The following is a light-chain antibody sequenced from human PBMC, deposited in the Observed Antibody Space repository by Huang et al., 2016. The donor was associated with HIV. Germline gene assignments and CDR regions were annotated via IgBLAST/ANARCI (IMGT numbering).Light chain of an antibody. CDR3: QQYFRTPYT. CDR1: HLFTNA. CDR2: GTS. J-gene: IGKJ2*01. V-gene: IGKV1-NL1*01. Sequence: DIQMTQSPSSLSASIGGRVTITCRASHLFTNALAWYQQKPGEAPRLLLYGTSRLESGVPSRFSGSGSGTDYTLTISSLQPEDFATYYCQQYFRTPYTFGQGTRLEIK.